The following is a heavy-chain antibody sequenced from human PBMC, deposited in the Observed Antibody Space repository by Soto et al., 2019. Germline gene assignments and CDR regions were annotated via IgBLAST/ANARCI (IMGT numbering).Heavy chain of an antibody. CDR2: ISYDGSNK. Sequence: VCYAVAEFNCGSFGGHWIRKDPGKGLEWVAVISYDGSNKYYADYVKGRFTISRDNSKNTLYLQMNSLRAEDTAVYYCAKDPVESSSRIEYYFDYWCQGPLVTVSS. V-gene: IGHV3-30*18. CDR1: EFNCGSFG. D-gene: IGHD6-13*01. CDR3: AKDPVESSSRIEYYFDY. J-gene: IGHJ4*02.